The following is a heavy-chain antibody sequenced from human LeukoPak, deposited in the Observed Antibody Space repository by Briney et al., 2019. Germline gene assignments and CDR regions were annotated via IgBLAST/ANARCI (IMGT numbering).Heavy chain of an antibody. CDR1: GFTFSSYA. Sequence: GGSLRLSCAASGFTFSSYALSWVRQVPGKGLEWVSAMTASGDNTYHADSVKGRFTISRDNSKNTLYLQMNSLRAEDMAVYYCEIGLIDAFDIWGQGTMVTVSS. D-gene: IGHD3-16*01. J-gene: IGHJ3*02. V-gene: IGHV3-23*01. CDR3: EIGLIDAFDI. CDR2: MTASGDNT.